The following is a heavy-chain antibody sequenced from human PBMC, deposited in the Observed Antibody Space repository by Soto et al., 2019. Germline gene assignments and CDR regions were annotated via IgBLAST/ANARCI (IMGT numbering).Heavy chain of an antibody. CDR1: GGTFSSYA. Sequence: SVKVACKASGGTFSSYAISWVRQAPGQGLEWMGGIIPIFGTANYAQKFQGRVTITADESTSTAYMELSSLRSEDTAVYYCARGGQWLGIDFDYWGQGTLVTSPQ. CDR3: ARGGQWLGIDFDY. V-gene: IGHV1-69*13. CDR2: IIPIFGTA. J-gene: IGHJ4*02. D-gene: IGHD6-19*01.